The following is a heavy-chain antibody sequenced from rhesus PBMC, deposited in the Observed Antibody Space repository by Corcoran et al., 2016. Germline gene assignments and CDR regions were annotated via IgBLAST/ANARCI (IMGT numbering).Heavy chain of an antibody. CDR2: IYGSGGST. V-gene: IGHV4-160*01. CDR3: AILPWVTIMFGGFDV. CDR1: GGSISVFY. J-gene: IGHJ5-1*01. D-gene: IGHD3-34*01. Sequence: QVQLQESGPGLVKPSETLSLTCAVSGGSISVFYWSWIRPPPGTGLEWIGRIYGSGGSTDYNPSLKSRVTISTDTSKKQFSLKLRSVTAADTAVYYCAILPWVTIMFGGFDVWGPGVLVTVSS.